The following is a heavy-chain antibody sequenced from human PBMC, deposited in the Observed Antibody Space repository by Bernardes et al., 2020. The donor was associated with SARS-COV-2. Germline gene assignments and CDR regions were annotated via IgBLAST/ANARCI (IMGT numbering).Heavy chain of an antibody. D-gene: IGHD4-17*01. CDR3: ASQNPYGNCDY. CDR2: ISSNSRSI. Sequence: GGSLRLSCAASGLTFSTYSMNWVRQAPGKGLEWVSFISSNSRSIKYADSVKGRFTISRDNAKNSVSLQMNSLRDEDTAVYYCASQNPYGNCDYWCRGTLVTVSS. CDR1: GLTFSTYS. V-gene: IGHV3-48*02. J-gene: IGHJ4*02.